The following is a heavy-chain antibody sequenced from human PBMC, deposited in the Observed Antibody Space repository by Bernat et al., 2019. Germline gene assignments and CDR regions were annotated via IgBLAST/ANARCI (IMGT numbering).Heavy chain of an antibody. V-gene: IGHV3-33*01. CDR3: ARWRKTLQDWYCDF. D-gene: IGHD2-15*01. CDR2: IWYDGSSE. Sequence: QVQLVESGGGVVQPGRSLRLSCAASGYTFSNHGMHWVRQAPGKGLEWVAGIWYDGSSEYYADSVKGRFTISRDNSRNTLNLQMNSLRAEDTAVYYCARWRKTLQDWYCDFWGRGTLVIVSS. J-gene: IGHJ2*01. CDR1: GYTFSNHG.